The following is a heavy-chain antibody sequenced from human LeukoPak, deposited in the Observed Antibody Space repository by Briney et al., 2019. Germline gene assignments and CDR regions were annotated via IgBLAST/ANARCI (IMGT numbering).Heavy chain of an antibody. CDR2: INPSGGST. CDR1: GYTFTSYY. J-gene: IGHJ4*02. CDR3: VRAGWELDY. V-gene: IGHV1-46*01. Sequence: ASVKVSCKASGYTFTSYYMHWVRQAPGQGLEWMGIINPSGGSTSYAQKFQGRVTMTRDMSTSTVYMELGSLRVEDTAIYYCVRAGWELDYWGQGTLVTVSS. D-gene: IGHD1-1*01.